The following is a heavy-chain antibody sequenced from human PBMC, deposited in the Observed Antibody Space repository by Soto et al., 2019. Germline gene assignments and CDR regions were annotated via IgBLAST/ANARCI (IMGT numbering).Heavy chain of an antibody. D-gene: IGHD2-2*01. V-gene: IGHV6-1*01. Sequence: QSQTLSLTCAISGDSVSSNSAAWNWIRQSPSRGLEWLGRTYYRSKWYNDYAVSVKSRITINPDTSKNQFSLQLNSVTPEDTAVHYCARAGPAAIFYWFDPWGQGTLVTVSS. J-gene: IGHJ5*02. CDR1: GDSVSSNSAA. CDR2: TYYRSKWYN. CDR3: ARAGPAAIFYWFDP.